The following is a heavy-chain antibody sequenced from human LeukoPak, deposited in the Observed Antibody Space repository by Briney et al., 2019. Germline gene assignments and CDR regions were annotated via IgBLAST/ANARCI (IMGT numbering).Heavy chain of an antibody. D-gene: IGHD3-22*01. V-gene: IGHV4-59*01. J-gene: IGHJ6*03. CDR2: IYYSGST. Sequence: SETLSLTCTVSGGSISSYYWSWIRQPPGKGLEWIGYIYYSGSTNYNPSLKSRVTISVDTSKNQFSLKLSSVTAADTAVYYCARVRGPLHTAYYYDSSGYYMDVWGKGTTVTVSS. CDR1: GGSISSYY. CDR3: ARVRGPLHTAYYYDSSGYYMDV.